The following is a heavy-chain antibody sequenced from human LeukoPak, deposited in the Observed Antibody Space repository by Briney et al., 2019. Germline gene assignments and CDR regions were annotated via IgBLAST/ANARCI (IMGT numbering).Heavy chain of an antibody. CDR3: ARDRFGSYSSSWTDY. V-gene: IGHV3-21*01. Sequence: GGSLRLSCAASGFTFSSYSMNRDRQAPGKGLEWVSSISSSSSYIYYADSVKGRFTISRDNAKNSLYLQMNSLRAEDTAVYYCARDRFGSYSSSWTDYWGQGTLVTVSS. J-gene: IGHJ4*02. D-gene: IGHD6-13*01. CDR1: GFTFSSYS. CDR2: ISSSSSYI.